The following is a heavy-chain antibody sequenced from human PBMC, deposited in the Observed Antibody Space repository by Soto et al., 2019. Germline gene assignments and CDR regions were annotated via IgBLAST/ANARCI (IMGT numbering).Heavy chain of an antibody. CDR2: IFSNDEK. D-gene: IGHD3-16*01. CDR1: GFSLSNARMG. J-gene: IGHJ5*02. Sequence: SGPTLVNPTETLTLTCTVSGFSLSNARMGVSWIRQPPGKALEWLAHIFSNDEKSYSTSLKSRLTISKDTSKSQVVLTMTNIDSVDTATYYCARTYSVYIWGGPGATWFDPWGQGTLVTVSS. CDR3: ARTYSVYIWGGPGATWFDP. V-gene: IGHV2-26*01.